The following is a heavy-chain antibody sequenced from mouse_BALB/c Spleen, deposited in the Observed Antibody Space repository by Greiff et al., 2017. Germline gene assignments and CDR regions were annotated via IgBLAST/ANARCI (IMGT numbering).Heavy chain of an antibody. CDR1: GFTFSSYA. Sequence: EVQRVESGGGLVKPGGSLKLSCAASGFTFSSYAMSWVRQTPEKRLEWVASISSGGSTYYPDSVKGRFTISRDNARNILYLQMSSLRSEDTAMYYCARGLDGNYPYYYAMDYWGQGTSVTVSS. CDR2: ISSGGST. CDR3: ARGLDGNYPYYYAMDY. D-gene: IGHD2-1*01. V-gene: IGHV5-6-5*01. J-gene: IGHJ4*01.